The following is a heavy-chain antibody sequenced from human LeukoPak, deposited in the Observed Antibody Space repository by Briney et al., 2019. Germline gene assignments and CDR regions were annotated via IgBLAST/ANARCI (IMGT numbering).Heavy chain of an antibody. CDR3: ARELRAAGHFDY. D-gene: IGHD3-3*01. J-gene: IGHJ4*02. CDR2: IYPNGNT. CDR1: GGSFSGSH. Sequence: SETLSLTCTVSGGSFSGSHWIWIRQPAGQGLEYIGRIYPNGNTNYNPSLKSRVTASADTSKDQFSLKLTSVTAADTAVYYCARELRAAGHFDYWGQGTLVTVSS. V-gene: IGHV4-4*07.